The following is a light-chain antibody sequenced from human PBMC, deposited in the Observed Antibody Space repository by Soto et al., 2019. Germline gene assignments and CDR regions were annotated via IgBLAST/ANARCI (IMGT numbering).Light chain of an antibody. J-gene: IGKJ1*01. CDR3: QQYYSSPQA. CDR1: QSVLYSSNNKNY. Sequence: DIVVTKSPDSLAVSLGERATINCKSSQSVLYSSNNKNYLAWFQQKPGQPPKLLFYWAATRESGVPDRFSGSGSGTDFTLTISSLQVEDVAVYYCQQYYSSPQAFGQGTKVDIK. CDR2: WAA. V-gene: IGKV4-1*01.